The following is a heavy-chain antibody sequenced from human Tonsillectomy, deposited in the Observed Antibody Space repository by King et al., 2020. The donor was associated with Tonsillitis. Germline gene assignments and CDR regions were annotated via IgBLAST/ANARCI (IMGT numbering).Heavy chain of an antibody. CDR2: ITSDGSST. CDR1: GFTFSSYW. CDR3: ARDLGGYSYGFNY. J-gene: IGHJ4*02. Sequence: VQLVESGGGLVQPGGSLRLSCAASGFTFSSYWMHWVRQAPGKGLVWVSRITSDGSSTSYADSVKGRFTISSDNAKNTLYLQMNSLRAEDTAVYYCARDLGGYSYGFNYWGQGTLVTVSS. D-gene: IGHD5-18*01. V-gene: IGHV3-74*01.